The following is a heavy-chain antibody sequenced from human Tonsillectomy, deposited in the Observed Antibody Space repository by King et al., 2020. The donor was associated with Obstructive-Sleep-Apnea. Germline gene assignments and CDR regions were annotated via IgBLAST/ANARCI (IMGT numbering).Heavy chain of an antibody. Sequence: QLQESGPGLVKPSQTLSLTCTVSGGSISSGGYYWSWIRQHPGKGLEWIGYIYYSGSTYYNPSLKSRVTISVDTSKNQFSLKLSSVTAADTAVYYFAASDTPMVPFDYWGQGTLVTVSS. CDR3: AASDTPMVPFDY. CDR1: GGSISSGGYY. J-gene: IGHJ4*02. CDR2: IYYSGST. D-gene: IGHD5-18*01. V-gene: IGHV4-31*03.